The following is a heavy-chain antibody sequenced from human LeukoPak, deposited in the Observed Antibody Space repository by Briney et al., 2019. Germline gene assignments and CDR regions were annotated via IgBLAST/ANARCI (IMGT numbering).Heavy chain of an antibody. V-gene: IGHV4-4*07. CDR3: ARDPYSYGGHYFDY. D-gene: IGHD5-18*01. Sequence: SECLSLTCTVSGGSISSHYWSWIRQPAGKGLEWIGRIYTSGSTNYNPSLKRRVTMSVDTSKNQFSLKLSSVTAADTAVYYCARDPYSYGGHYFDYWGQGTLVTVSS. CDR2: IYTSGST. J-gene: IGHJ4*02. CDR1: GGSISSHY.